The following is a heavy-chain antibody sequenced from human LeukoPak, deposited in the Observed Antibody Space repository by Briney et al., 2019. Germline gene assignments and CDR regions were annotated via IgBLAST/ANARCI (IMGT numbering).Heavy chain of an antibody. Sequence: ASVNVSFKACVWTFTTYVINWVGQAAGRGVAWMGGMNPNSGNTGYAQKFQGRVTMTRNTSMSTAYMELSSLRSEDTAVYYCARANYYGSGKKDLDYWGQGTLVTVSS. J-gene: IGHJ4*02. CDR1: VWTFTTYV. CDR2: MNPNSGNT. CDR3: ARANYYGSGKKDLDY. D-gene: IGHD3-10*01. V-gene: IGHV1-8*01.